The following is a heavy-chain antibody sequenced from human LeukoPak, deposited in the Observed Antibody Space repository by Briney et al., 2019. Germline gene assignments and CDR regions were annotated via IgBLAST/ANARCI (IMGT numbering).Heavy chain of an antibody. J-gene: IGHJ4*02. D-gene: IGHD3-10*01. Sequence: SQTLSLTCTVSGGSISSGGYYWSWIRQHPGKGLEWIGYIYYSGSTYYNPSPKSRVTISVDRSKNQFSLKLSSVTAADTGVYFCATGSIYFDFWGLGTLVTVSS. CDR3: ATGSIYFDF. CDR2: IYYSGST. V-gene: IGHV4-31*03. CDR1: GGSISSGGYY.